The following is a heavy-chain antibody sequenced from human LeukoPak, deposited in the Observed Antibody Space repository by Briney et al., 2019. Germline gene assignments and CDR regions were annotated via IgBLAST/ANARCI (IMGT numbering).Heavy chain of an antibody. J-gene: IGHJ5*02. CDR2: IKQDGSEE. V-gene: IGHV3-7*01. Sequence: GSLRLSCAASKFTFSNYWMTWVRQAPGKGLEWVANIKQDGSEEYYVDSVKGRFTISRDNAKSSLYLQMNSLRAEDTAVYYCARGGRRENYANWFDPWGQGTLVTVSS. CDR3: ARGGRRENYANWFDP. D-gene: IGHD1-7*01. CDR1: KFTFSNYW.